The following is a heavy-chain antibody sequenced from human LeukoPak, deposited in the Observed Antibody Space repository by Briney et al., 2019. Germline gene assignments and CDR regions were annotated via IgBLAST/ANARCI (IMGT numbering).Heavy chain of an antibody. V-gene: IGHV3-33*06. D-gene: IGHD2/OR15-2a*01. CDR1: GFTFSSYG. Sequence: PGGSLRLSCAASGFTFSSYGMHWVRQAPGKGLEWVAVIWYDGSNKYYADPVKGRFTISRDNSKNTLYLQMNSLRVEDTAVYYCAKDGRSTTPGYWGQGTLVTVSS. CDR3: AKDGRSTTPGY. J-gene: IGHJ4*02. CDR2: IWYDGSNK.